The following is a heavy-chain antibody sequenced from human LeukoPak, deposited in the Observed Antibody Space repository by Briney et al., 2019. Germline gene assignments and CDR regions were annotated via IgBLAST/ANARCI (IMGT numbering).Heavy chain of an antibody. V-gene: IGHV3-7*03. CDR3: ATPLDYYDSSGYRQGGD. D-gene: IGHD3-22*01. J-gene: IGHJ4*02. CDR2: IKQDGSKK. CDR1: GFTFSSYW. Sequence: GGSLRLSCAASGFTFSSYWMTWVRQAPGRGLEWVANIKQDGSKKNYVDSVRGRFTISRDNAKNSLYLQMNSLRAEDTAVYYCATPLDYYDSSGYRQGGDWGQGTLVTVSS.